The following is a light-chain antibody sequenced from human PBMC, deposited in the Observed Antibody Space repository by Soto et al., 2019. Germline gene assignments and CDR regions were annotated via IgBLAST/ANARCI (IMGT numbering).Light chain of an antibody. CDR1: QSVFNNH. V-gene: IGKV3-20*01. CDR3: QQYGSSPTT. J-gene: IGKJ1*01. CDR2: GAS. Sequence: EIVLTQSPGTLSLSPGERATLSCRASQSVFNNHIGWYQQKPGQAPRRLIFGASFLATGIPDRFICSGSGTVFTLTISRLEPEDFAVYYCQQYGSSPTTFGHGTKVEIK.